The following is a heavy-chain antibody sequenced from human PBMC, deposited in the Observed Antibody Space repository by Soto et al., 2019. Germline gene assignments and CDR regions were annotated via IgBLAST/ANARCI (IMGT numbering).Heavy chain of an antibody. V-gene: IGHV3-21*01. Sequence: EVQLVESGGGLVKPGGSLRLSCAASGFTFSSYSMNWVRQAPGKGLEWVSSISSSSSYIYYADSVKGRFTISRDNAKNSLYLQMNSLRAEDTAVYYCARDFTMVRDSYGMDVWGQGTTVTVSS. CDR1: GFTFSSYS. D-gene: IGHD3-10*01. CDR2: ISSSSSYI. CDR3: ARDFTMVRDSYGMDV. J-gene: IGHJ6*02.